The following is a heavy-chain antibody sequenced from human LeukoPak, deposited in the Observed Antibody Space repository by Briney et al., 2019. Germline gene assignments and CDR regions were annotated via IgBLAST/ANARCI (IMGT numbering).Heavy chain of an antibody. Sequence: NPSETLSLTCTVSGGSISSSSYYWGWIRQPPGKGLEWIGSIYYSGSTYYNPSLKSRVTISVDTSKNQFSLKLSSVTAADTAVYYCARVGYSYEFDPWGQGTLVTVSS. J-gene: IGHJ5*02. D-gene: IGHD5-18*01. CDR3: ARVGYSYEFDP. CDR1: GGSISSSSYY. V-gene: IGHV4-39*07. CDR2: IYYSGST.